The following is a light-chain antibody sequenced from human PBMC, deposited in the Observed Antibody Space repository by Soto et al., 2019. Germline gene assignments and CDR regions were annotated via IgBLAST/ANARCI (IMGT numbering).Light chain of an antibody. J-gene: IGLJ2*01. CDR1: SSNIGESY. CDR2: DNN. Sequence: QSVLTQPPSVSAAPGQKVTISCSGSSSNIGESYVSWYQHLPGTAPKLLIYDNNKRNSGIPDRFSGSSSGTSATLGITGLQTGDVADYYCGTWDSSLSTGIFGGGTKLTVL. CDR3: GTWDSSLSTGI. V-gene: IGLV1-51*01.